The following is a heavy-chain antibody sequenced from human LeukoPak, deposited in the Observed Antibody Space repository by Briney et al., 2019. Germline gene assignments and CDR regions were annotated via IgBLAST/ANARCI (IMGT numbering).Heavy chain of an antibody. D-gene: IGHD3-22*01. J-gene: IGHJ4*02. Sequence: GGSLRLSCAASGFTFSSYAMHWVRQAPGKGLEWVAVISYDGSNKYYADSVKGRFTISRDNSKNTLYLQMNSLRAEDTAVYYCAKGVTMIVVVIIHWGQGTLVTVSS. CDR3: AKGVTMIVVVIIH. CDR2: ISYDGSNK. V-gene: IGHV3-30-3*01. CDR1: GFTFSSYA.